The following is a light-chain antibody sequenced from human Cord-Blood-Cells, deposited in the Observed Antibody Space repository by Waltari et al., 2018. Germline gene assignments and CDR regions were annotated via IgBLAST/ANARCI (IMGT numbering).Light chain of an antibody. CDR2: GAS. J-gene: IGKJ4*01. V-gene: IGKV3D-15*01. CDR3: QQYNNWPPLT. Sequence: IVMRKSPATLTVSPGERATPPCRASQSVSSNLAWYQQTPGQAPRLLIYGASIRAPCIPARFSGSGSGTEFTLTISSLQSEDFAVYYCQQYNNWPPLTFGGGTKVEIK. CDR1: QSVSSN.